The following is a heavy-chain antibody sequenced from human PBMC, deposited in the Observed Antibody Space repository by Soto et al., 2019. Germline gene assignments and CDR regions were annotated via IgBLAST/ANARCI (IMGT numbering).Heavy chain of an antibody. CDR1: GFTFSSYS. CDR2: ISTSSSYI. CDR3: AREDHGDFDY. Sequence: WGSLRLSCAASGFTFSSYSMNWVRQAPGKGLEWVSYISTSSSYIYYAESVKGRFTISRDNAKNSLYLQMNSLRAEDTAVYYCAREDHGDFDYWGQGTLVTVSS. D-gene: IGHD4-17*01. J-gene: IGHJ4*02. V-gene: IGHV3-21*01.